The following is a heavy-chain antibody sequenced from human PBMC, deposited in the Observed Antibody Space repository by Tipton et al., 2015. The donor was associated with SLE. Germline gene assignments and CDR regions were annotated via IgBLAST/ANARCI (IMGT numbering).Heavy chain of an antibody. CDR3: AREAWGHAFDI. D-gene: IGHD2-21*01. Sequence: TLSLTCTVSGGSISSYYWSWIRQPPGKGLEWIGYIYTSGSTYYNPSLKSRVTISVDTSKNQFSLKLRSVTAADTAVYYCAREAWGHAFDIWGQGTMVTVSS. CDR1: GGSISSYY. CDR2: IYTSGST. J-gene: IGHJ3*02. V-gene: IGHV4-59*01.